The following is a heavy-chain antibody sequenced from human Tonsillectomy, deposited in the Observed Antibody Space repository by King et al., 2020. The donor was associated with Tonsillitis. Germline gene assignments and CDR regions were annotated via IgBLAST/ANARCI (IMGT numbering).Heavy chain of an antibody. V-gene: IGHV3-11*01. J-gene: IGHJ4*02. CDR3: ARSFRLDY. D-gene: IGHD2/OR15-2a*01. CDR1: GFTFSDYY. Sequence: VQLQESGGGLVKPGGSLRLSCAASGFTFSDYYMTWIRQAPGMGLEWVAYMSGSGDTIYYADSVKGRFTISRDNAQNLVSLQMNSLRAEDTAVYYCARSFRLDYWGQGILVTVSS. CDR2: MSGSGDTI.